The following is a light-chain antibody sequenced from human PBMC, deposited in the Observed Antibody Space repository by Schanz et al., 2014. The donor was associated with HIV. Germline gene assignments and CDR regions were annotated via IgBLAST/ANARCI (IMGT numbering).Light chain of an antibody. Sequence: QSALTRPPSASGSPGQSVTISCTGTSRDAGSYNYPPGYQPRPGKAPQLMIYEVTKRPSGVPDRFSGSKSGNTASLTVSGLQAEDEADYFCSSYTPRLPLVFGGGTKLTVL. CDR2: EVT. CDR1: SRDAGSYNY. J-gene: IGLJ2*01. CDR3: SSYTPRLPLV. V-gene: IGLV2-8*01.